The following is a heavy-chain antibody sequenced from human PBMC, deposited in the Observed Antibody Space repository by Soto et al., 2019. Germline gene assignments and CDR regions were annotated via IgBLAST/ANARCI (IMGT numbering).Heavy chain of an antibody. CDR1: GGTFSSYA. V-gene: IGHV1-69*13. Sequence: GASVKVSCKASGGTFSSYAISWVRQAPGQGLEWMGGIIPIFGTANYAQKFQGRVTITADESTSTAYMELSILRSEDTAVYYCAIFPHSGYDSFDYWGQGTLVTVSS. J-gene: IGHJ4*02. D-gene: IGHD5-12*01. CDR3: AIFPHSGYDSFDY. CDR2: IIPIFGTA.